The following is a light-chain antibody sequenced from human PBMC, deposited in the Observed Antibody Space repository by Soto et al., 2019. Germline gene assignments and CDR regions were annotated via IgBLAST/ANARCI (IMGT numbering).Light chain of an antibody. Sequence: QSVLTQPPSVSATPGQKVTISCSGSSSNIGNNYVSWYQQLPGTAPKLLIYENNKRPSGIPDRFSASKSGTSATLGITGLQTGDEADYYCGTWDSNLSAVVFGGGTK. CDR3: GTWDSNLSAVV. CDR1: SSNIGNNY. CDR2: ENN. J-gene: IGLJ2*01. V-gene: IGLV1-51*02.